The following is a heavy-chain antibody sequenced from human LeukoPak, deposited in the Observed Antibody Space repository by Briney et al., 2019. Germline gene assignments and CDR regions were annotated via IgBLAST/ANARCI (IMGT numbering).Heavy chain of an antibody. CDR3: ASAFSGSYRIDY. CDR1: GGSFSGYY. J-gene: IGHJ4*02. D-gene: IGHD3-16*02. CDR2: INHSGST. V-gene: IGHV4-34*01. Sequence: SETLSLTRAVYGGSFSGYYWSWIRQPPGKGLEWIGEINHSGSTNYNPSLKSRVTISVDTSKNQFSLKLSSVTAADTAVYYCASAFSGSYRIDYWGQGTLVTVSS.